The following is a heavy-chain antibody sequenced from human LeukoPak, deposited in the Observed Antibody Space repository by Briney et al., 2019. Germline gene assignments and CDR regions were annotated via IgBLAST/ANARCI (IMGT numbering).Heavy chain of an antibody. D-gene: IGHD6-19*01. CDR1: GFTFSIYW. Sequence: GGSLRLSCAASGFTFSIYWMHWVRQAPGKGLVWVSRINGDGSSTTYADSVKGRFTISRDNAKNTLYLQMHSLRAEDTAVYYCARALGVAVANYYGMDVWGQGTTVTVSS. CDR3: ARALGVAVANYYGMDV. CDR2: INGDGSST. J-gene: IGHJ6*02. V-gene: IGHV3-74*01.